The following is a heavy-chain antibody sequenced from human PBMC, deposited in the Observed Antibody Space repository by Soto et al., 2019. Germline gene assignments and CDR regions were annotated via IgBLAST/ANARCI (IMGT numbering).Heavy chain of an antibody. Sequence: QVQLQESGPGLVKPSQTLSLTCTVSGGSISHGDYYWSWIRQPPGKGLEWVGYIYYTGTTYFNPSLKSRLTISIDTSKSQFSLNLSSVTAADTAVYFCARVTGDYDFDYWGQGTLVPVSS. CDR3: ARVTGDYDFDY. CDR1: GGSISHGDYY. CDR2: IYYTGTT. V-gene: IGHV4-30-4*01. D-gene: IGHD4-17*01. J-gene: IGHJ4*02.